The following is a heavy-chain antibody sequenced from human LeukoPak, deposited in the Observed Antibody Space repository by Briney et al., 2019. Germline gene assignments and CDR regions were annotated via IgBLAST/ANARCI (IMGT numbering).Heavy chain of an antibody. CDR2: ISSSGSTI. Sequence: GGSLRLSCAASGFTFSDYYMSWIRQAPGKGLEWVSYISSSGSTIYYADSVKGRFTISRDNAKNSLYLQMNSLRAEDTAVYYCARAKIDYGDHCYDSWGQGTLVTVSS. CDR3: ARAKIDYGDHCYDS. J-gene: IGHJ5*01. D-gene: IGHD4-17*01. CDR1: GFTFSDYY. V-gene: IGHV3-11*04.